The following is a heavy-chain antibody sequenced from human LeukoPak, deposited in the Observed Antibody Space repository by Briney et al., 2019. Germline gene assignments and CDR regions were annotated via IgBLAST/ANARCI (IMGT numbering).Heavy chain of an antibody. CDR1: GFSFSSYN. CDR2: ISSSSSTV. D-gene: IGHD3-3*01. J-gene: IGHJ6*03. V-gene: IGHV3-48*04. CDR3: ARAVGYYDFWTGYFTGHMDV. Sequence: GGSLRLSCAASGFSFSSYNMNWVRQAPGKGLEWVSHISSSSSTVYYADSVKGRFTISRDNAKNSLNLQMNSLRAEDTAVYYCARAVGYYDFWTGYFTGHMDVWGKGTTVTVSS.